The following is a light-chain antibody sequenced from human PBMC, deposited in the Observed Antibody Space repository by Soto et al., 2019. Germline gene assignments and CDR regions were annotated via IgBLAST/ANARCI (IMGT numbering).Light chain of an antibody. CDR2: DAA. J-gene: IGKJ5*01. CDR3: QQHNNWPPIT. V-gene: IGKV1-5*01. CDR1: ESIRTW. Sequence: DIQMTPSPSTLSASIGDGVTITCRASESIRTWLAWYQNKPGKAPKLLIYDAASLESGVPSRFSGSGSGTELTLTISSLQSEDFAVYYCQQHNNWPPITFGQGTRLEIK.